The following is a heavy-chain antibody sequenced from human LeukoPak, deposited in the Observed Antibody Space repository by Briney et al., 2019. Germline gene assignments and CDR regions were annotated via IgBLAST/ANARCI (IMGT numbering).Heavy chain of an antibody. Sequence: SVKVSCKASGGTFGSYAISWVRQAPGQGLEWMGRIIPILGIANYAQKFQGRVTITADKSTSTAYMELSSLRSEDTAVYYCAYYYDSSGYVWDYYYGMDVWGQGTTVTVSS. J-gene: IGHJ6*02. D-gene: IGHD3-22*01. CDR2: IIPILGIA. CDR3: AYYYDSSGYVWDYYYGMDV. V-gene: IGHV1-69*04. CDR1: GGTFGSYA.